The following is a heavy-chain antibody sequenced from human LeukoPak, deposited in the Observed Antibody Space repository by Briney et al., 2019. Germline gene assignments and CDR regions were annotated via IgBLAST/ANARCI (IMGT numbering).Heavy chain of an antibody. CDR1: GGSFSGYY. CDR3: ARGYCSGGSCYSYYYYNYMDV. V-gene: IGHV4-34*01. D-gene: IGHD2-15*01. Sequence: PSETLSLTCAVYGGSFSGYYWSWIRQPPGKGLEWIGEINHSGSTKYNPSLKSRVTISVDTSKNQFSLKLSSVTAADTAVYYCARGYCSGGSCYSYYYYNYMDVWGKGTTVTASS. J-gene: IGHJ6*03. CDR2: INHSGST.